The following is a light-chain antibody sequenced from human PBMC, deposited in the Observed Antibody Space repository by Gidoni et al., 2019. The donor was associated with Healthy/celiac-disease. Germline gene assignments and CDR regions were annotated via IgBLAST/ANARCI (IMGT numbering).Light chain of an antibody. CDR2: QAS. V-gene: IGKV1-5*03. J-gene: IGKJ3*01. CDR1: QSVNKW. Sequence: DIEMTQSPSTLSASVGDRVTINCRASQSVNKWLAWYQQKPGKAPKPLIYQASNLESGVPSRFSGSGSGAEFTLTISSLQPDDFATYYCQQYSSYPFTFXPXTKVDIK. CDR3: QQYSSYPFT.